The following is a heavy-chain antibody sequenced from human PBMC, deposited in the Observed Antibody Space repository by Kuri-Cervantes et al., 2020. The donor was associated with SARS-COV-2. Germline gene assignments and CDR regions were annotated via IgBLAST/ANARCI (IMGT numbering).Heavy chain of an antibody. CDR2: ISYDGSNK. CDR3: ARVRALCGGDCYSANDAFDI. CDR1: GFTFSSYA. Sequence: GGSLRLSCAASGFTFSSYAMHWVRQAPGKGLEWVAVISYDGSNKYYADSVKGRFTISRDNSKNTLYLQMNSLRAEDTAVCYCARVRALCGGDCYSANDAFDIWGQGTMVT. V-gene: IGHV3-30-3*01. J-gene: IGHJ3*02. D-gene: IGHD2-21*02.